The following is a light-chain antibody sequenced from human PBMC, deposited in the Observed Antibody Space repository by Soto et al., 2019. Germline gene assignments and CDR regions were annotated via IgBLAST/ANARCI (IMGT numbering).Light chain of an antibody. V-gene: IGKV3-20*01. CDR2: GAS. CDR3: QQYGSSPWT. J-gene: IGKJ1*01. CDR1: PSVSSSY. Sequence: EIVLTQSPRTMSLSPGERATLSCSASPSVSSSYLAWYQQKPGQAPRLLIYGASSRATGIPDRFSGSGSGTDFTLTISRLEPEDFAVYYCQQYGSSPWTFGQGTKVDIK.